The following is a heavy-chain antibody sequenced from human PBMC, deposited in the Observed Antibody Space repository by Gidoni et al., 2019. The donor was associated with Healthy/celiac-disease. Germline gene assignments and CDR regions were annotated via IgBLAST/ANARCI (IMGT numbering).Heavy chain of an antibody. CDR1: GFTFSSYW. Sequence: EVQLVESGGGLVQPGGSLRLSCAASGFTFSSYWMSWVRQAPGKGLEWVANIKQDGSEKYYVDSVKGRFTISRDNAKNSLYLQMNSLRAEDTAVYYCAREWGYCSGGSCYSNAFDIWGQGTMVTVSS. D-gene: IGHD2-15*01. J-gene: IGHJ3*02. V-gene: IGHV3-7*03. CDR3: AREWGYCSGGSCYSNAFDI. CDR2: IKQDGSEK.